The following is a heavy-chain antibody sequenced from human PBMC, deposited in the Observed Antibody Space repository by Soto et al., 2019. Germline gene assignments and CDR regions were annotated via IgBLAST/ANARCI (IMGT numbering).Heavy chain of an antibody. Sequence: QVQLQESGPGLLRPSETLSLTCTVSGVSIDNFFWSWIRQTPGKGLEWIGYGSQGGAAAYMAEGEPPDYHPPLEGPATRSLDFAKSHFSLNWPSWTAADTPVYYWPRAGGGFTVFSKPLGEWFDPWGQGPLVTVSS. CDR1: GVSIDNFF. CDR3: PRAGGGFTVFSKPLGEWFDP. J-gene: IGHJ5*02. D-gene: IGHD3-16*01. CDR2: GSQGGAA. V-gene: IGHV4-59*01.